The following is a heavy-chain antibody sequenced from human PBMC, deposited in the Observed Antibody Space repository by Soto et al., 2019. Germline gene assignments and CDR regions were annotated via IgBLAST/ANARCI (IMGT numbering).Heavy chain of an antibody. V-gene: IGHV4-39*07. CDR2: INHSGST. CDR1: GGSIMSSANY. CDR3: ARTYYGMDV. J-gene: IGHJ6*02. Sequence: SETLSLTCTVSGGSIMSSANYWGWIRQPPGKGLEWIGEINHSGSTNYNPSLKSRVTISVDTSKNQFSLKLSSVTAADTAVYYCARTYYGMDVWGQGTTVTVSS.